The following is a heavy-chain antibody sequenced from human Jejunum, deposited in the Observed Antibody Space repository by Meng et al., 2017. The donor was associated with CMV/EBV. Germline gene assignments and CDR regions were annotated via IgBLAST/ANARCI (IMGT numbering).Heavy chain of an antibody. Sequence: QVQRVQAGAEVKKPGSSVKVSCKASGGTFSSYAISWVRQAPGQGLEWMERIIRILGIANYAQKSQGRVTITADKSTSAAYTELSSLRSEDTAVYYCAEYQQSSPLDFWGQGTLVTVSS. J-gene: IGHJ4*02. CDR3: AEYQQSSPLDF. D-gene: IGHD6-13*01. V-gene: IGHV1-69*04. CDR1: GGTFSSYA. CDR2: IIRILGIA.